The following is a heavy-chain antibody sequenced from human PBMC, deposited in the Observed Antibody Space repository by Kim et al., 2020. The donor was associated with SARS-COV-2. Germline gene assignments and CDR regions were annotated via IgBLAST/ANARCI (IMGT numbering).Heavy chain of an antibody. CDR3: ARPFSLYYGMDV. J-gene: IGHJ6*02. V-gene: IGHV5-51*01. Sequence: RYSPSFQGQVTISADKSISTAYLQWSSLKASDTAMYYCARPFSLYYGMDVWGQGTTVTVSS.